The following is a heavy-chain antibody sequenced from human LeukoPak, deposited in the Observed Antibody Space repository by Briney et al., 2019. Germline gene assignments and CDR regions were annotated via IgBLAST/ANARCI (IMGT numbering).Heavy chain of an antibody. V-gene: IGHV4-39*01. CDR2: IYYSGST. J-gene: IGHJ5*02. CDR3: ARYNVVVPAPGGWFDP. CDR1: GGSISSSSYY. Sequence: PSETLSLTCTVSGGSISSSSYYWGWIRQPPGKGLEWIGSIYYSGSTYYNPSLKSRVTISVDTSKNQFSLKLSSVTAADTAVYYCARYNVVVPAPGGWFDPWGQGTLVTVSS. D-gene: IGHD2-2*01.